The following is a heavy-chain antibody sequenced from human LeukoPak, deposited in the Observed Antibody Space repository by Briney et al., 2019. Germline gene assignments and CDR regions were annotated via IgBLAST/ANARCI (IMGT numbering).Heavy chain of an antibody. CDR2: ISGGGDIT. V-gene: IGHV3-23*01. J-gene: IGHJ5*02. CDR1: GFNFANHA. Sequence: PGGSLRLSCAASGFNFANHAMSWVRQTPGKGLEWVSAISGGGDITYYADSVTGRFTISRDNSKDTLFLQMHSLRPGDTAVYYCAKDGVSGVRGVNWFDPWGQGTLVTVSS. D-gene: IGHD3-10*01. CDR3: AKDGVSGVRGVNWFDP.